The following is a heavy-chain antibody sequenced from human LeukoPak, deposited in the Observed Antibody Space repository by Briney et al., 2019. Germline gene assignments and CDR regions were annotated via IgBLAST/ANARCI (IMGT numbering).Heavy chain of an antibody. Sequence: SETLSLTCTVSGVSISSYYWSWIRQPAGKGLEWIGRIYTSGSTNYNPSLKSRVTMSVDTSKNQFSLKLSSVTAADTAAYYCARGWESQPSAGNYFDYWGQGTLVTVSS. D-gene: IGHD2-2*01. V-gene: IGHV4-4*07. CDR2: IYTSGST. J-gene: IGHJ4*02. CDR3: ARGWESQPSAGNYFDY. CDR1: GVSISSYY.